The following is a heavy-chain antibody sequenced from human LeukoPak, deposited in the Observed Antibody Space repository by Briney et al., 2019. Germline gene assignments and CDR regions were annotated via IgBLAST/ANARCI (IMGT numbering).Heavy chain of an antibody. CDR3: TKHSYSSGWPLDY. CDR1: VYTFIGYA. Sequence: GGSLRLSCAASVYTFIGYAMSWVRQAPGQGREWVSTISGFGGSTYYADSVKGRFTISRDNSKNTLYLQMNSPRAEATAVYYCTKHSYSSGWPLDYWGQGTLVTVSS. J-gene: IGHJ4*02. CDR2: ISGFGGST. V-gene: IGHV3-23*01. D-gene: IGHD6-19*01.